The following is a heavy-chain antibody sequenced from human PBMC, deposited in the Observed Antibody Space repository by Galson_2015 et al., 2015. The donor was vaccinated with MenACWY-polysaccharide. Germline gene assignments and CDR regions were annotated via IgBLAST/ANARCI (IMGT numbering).Heavy chain of an antibody. CDR1: GFTFNDFW. D-gene: IGHD1-1*01. CDR3: ARDGGRTIGTTQRGY. Sequence: SLRLSCAASGFTFNDFWLCWVRQAPGKGLEWVANINQYGSEKYYVDSVKGRFTISRDNAKNSLYLQMNSLRAEDTAVYYCARDGGRTIGTTQRGYWGQGTLVTVSS. J-gene: IGHJ4*02. CDR2: INQYGSEK. V-gene: IGHV3-7*01.